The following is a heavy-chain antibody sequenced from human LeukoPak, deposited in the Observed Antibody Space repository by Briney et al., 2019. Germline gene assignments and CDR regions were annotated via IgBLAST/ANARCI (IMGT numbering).Heavy chain of an antibody. Sequence: SETLSLTCTVSGGSMNNYYWNWVRQPPGKGLEWIGYIYYRETPTYNPSLKSRLTISVDTSKVQFSLKLTSVTAADTAVYYCASGRFPEARADYWGPGTLVTVSS. J-gene: IGHJ4*02. CDR1: GGSMNNYY. CDR2: IYYRETP. V-gene: IGHV4-59*01. CDR3: ASGRFPEARADY. D-gene: IGHD3-16*01.